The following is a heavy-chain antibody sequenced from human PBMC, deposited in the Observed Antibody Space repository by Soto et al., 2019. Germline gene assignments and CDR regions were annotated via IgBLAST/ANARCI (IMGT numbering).Heavy chain of an antibody. CDR3: ARDPPYYYDSSGYYSPSSYYYGMDV. V-gene: IGHV3-30-3*01. J-gene: IGHJ6*02. CDR2: ISYDGSNK. Sequence: QVQLVESGGGVVQPGRSLRLSCAASGFTFSSYAMHWVRQAPGKGLEWVAVISYDGSNKYYADSVKGRFTISRDNSKNTLYLQMISLRAEDTAVYYCARDPPYYYDSSGYYSPSSYYYGMDVWGQGTTVTVSS. CDR1: GFTFSSYA. D-gene: IGHD3-22*01.